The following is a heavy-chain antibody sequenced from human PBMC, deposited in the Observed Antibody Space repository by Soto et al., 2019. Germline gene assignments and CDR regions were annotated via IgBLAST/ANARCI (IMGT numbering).Heavy chain of an antibody. D-gene: IGHD5-12*01. CDR3: ARGEADIVATLLHYYYGMDV. Sequence: WASVKVSCKASGGTFSSYAISWVRQAPGQGLEWMGGIIPIFGTANYAQKFQGRVTITADESTSTAYMELSSLRSEDTAVYYCARGEADIVATLLHYYYGMDVWGQGTTVTVSS. V-gene: IGHV1-69*13. J-gene: IGHJ6*02. CDR2: IIPIFGTA. CDR1: GGTFSSYA.